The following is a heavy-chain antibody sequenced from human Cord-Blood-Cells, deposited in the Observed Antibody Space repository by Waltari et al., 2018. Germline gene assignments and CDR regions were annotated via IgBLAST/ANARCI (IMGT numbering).Heavy chain of an antibody. D-gene: IGHD7-27*01. CDR3: ARTTGDQDAFDI. V-gene: IGHV1-8*01. Sequence: QVQLVQSGAEVKKPGASVKVSCKASGYTFTSYDINWVRQATGQGLEWMESMNTNDRNTGYAQKFQGRVTMTRNTSIPTAYIELSSLRSEDTAVYYCARTTGDQDAFDIWGQGTRFTVSS. CDR2: MNTNDRNT. CDR1: GYTFTSYD. J-gene: IGHJ3*02.